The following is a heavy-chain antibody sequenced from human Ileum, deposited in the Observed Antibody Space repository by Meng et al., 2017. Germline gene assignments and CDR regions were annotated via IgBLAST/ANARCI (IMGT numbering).Heavy chain of an antibody. J-gene: IGHJ4*02. CDR2: ITYGGTT. CDR1: GFTFSSYG. Sequence: EVQLLESGGGLVQPGGSLRRSCVASGFTFSSYGMNWARQAPGKGLEWVSGITYGGTTFYADSAKGRFTISRDNSKNTVFLQMNSLRADDTAVYYCANWGGLGHWGQGVLVTVSS. V-gene: IGHV3-23*01. CDR3: ANWGGLGH. D-gene: IGHD3-16*01.